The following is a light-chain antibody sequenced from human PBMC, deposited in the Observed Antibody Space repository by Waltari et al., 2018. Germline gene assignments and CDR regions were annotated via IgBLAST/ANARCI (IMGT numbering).Light chain of an antibody. V-gene: IGKV1-12*01. J-gene: IGKJ4*01. CDR3: QQGKTFPLT. CDR1: HDISSY. CDR2: AAS. Sequence: DIQMTQSPSSVSASVGERVTISCRASHDISSYLAWYQQKPGKAPKLLIYAASSLLSGVPSRFSGSGSGTDFTLTISSLQADDSATYYCQQGKTFPLTFGGGTKVEI.